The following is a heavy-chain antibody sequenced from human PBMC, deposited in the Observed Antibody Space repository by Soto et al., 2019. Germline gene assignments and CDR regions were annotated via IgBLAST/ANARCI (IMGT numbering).Heavy chain of an antibody. CDR1: GFNFSNYG. CDR2: IWLDGDKK. J-gene: IGHJ4*02. V-gene: IGHV3-33*03. Sequence: QVQLVESGGGVVQPGRSLRLSCVVSGFNFSNYGMHWVRQAPGKGLEWVAVIWLDGDKKYYSDFVKGRFTISRDNSKNTLYLQMNSLRADDTAVYYCARGCSNTKCRFEYWGQGTLVTVSS. CDR3: ARGCSNTKCRFEY. D-gene: IGHD2-2*01.